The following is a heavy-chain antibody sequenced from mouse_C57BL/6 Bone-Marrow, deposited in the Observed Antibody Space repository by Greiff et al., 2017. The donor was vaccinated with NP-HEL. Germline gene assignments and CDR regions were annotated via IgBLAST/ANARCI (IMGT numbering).Heavy chain of an antibody. CDR2: IHPNSGST. CDR3: ARSLNFGY. Sequence: QVQLKQPGAELVKPGASVKLSCKASGYTFTSYWMHWVKQRPGQGLEWIGMIHPNSGSTNYNEKFKSKATLTVDKSSSTAYMQLSSLTSEDSAVYYCARSLNFGYWGQGNTLTVSS. CDR1: GYTFTSYW. J-gene: IGHJ2*01. V-gene: IGHV1-64*01.